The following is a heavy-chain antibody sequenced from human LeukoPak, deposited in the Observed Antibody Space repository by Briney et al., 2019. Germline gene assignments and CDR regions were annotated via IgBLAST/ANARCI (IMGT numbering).Heavy chain of an antibody. Sequence: GMSLRLSCAASGFTFSSYGMHWVRQAPGKGLEWVAVIWYDGSNKYYADSAKGRFTISRDNSKNTLYLQMNSLRAEDTAVYYCAGARRGYSYGHLDYWGQGTLVTVSS. CDR2: IWYDGSNK. CDR1: GFTFSSYG. J-gene: IGHJ4*02. D-gene: IGHD5-18*01. V-gene: IGHV3-33*01. CDR3: AGARRGYSYGHLDY.